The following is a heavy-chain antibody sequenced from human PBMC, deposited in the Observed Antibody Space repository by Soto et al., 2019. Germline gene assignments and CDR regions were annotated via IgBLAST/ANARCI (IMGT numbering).Heavy chain of an antibody. CDR1: GYTFTSYY. CDR2: INPSGGST. J-gene: IGHJ2*01. CDR3: ARVTTDWYFDL. V-gene: IGHV1-46*01. Sequence: QVQLVQSGAEVKKPGASVKVSCKASGYTFTSYYMHWVRQAPGQGLEWMGIINPSGGSTSHAQKFQGRVTMTRDTSTSTVYMELSSLRSEDTAVYSCARVTTDWYFDLWGRGTLVTVSS.